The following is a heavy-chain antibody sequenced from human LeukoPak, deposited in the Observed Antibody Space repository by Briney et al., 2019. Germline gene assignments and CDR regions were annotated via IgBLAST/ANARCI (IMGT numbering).Heavy chain of an antibody. J-gene: IGHJ6*02. CDR2: ISAYNGNT. V-gene: IGHV1-18*01. Sequence: ASVKVSCKASGYTFTSYGISWVRQAPGQGLEWMGWISAYNGNTNYAQKLQGRVTMTRDTSTNTAYMELSGLRSEDTAVYYCARGMFDNSGTYYYFYYALDVWGQGTTVTVSS. CDR3: ARGMFDNSGTYYYFYYALDV. D-gene: IGHD3-22*01. CDR1: GYTFTSYG.